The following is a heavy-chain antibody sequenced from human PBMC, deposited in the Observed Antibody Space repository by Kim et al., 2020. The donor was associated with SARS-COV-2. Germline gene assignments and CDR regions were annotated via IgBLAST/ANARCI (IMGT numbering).Heavy chain of an antibody. CDR2: FDPEDVET. Sequence: ASVKVSCKVSGYTLTELSMHWVRQAPGKGLEWMGGFDPEDVETIYAQKFQGRVTMTEDTSTDTAYMELSSLRSEDTAVYYCATAYARFLEWLLYGLTYWGQGTLVTVSS. V-gene: IGHV1-24*01. J-gene: IGHJ4*02. CDR3: ATAYARFLEWLLYGLTY. D-gene: IGHD3-3*01. CDR1: GYTLTELS.